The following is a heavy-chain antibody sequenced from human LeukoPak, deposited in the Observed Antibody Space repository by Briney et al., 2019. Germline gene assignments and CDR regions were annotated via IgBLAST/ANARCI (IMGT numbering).Heavy chain of an antibody. CDR2: ISRSSSYI. CDR1: GFTFSSYS. Sequence: GGSLRLSCAASGFTFSSYSMNWVRQAPGKGLEWVSSISRSSSYIYYADSVKGRFTISRDNAKNSLYLQMNSLRAEDTAVYYCETVTTSGSSEIVDYWGQGTLVTVSS. J-gene: IGHJ4*02. CDR3: ETVTTSGSSEIVDY. V-gene: IGHV3-21*01. D-gene: IGHD4-17*01.